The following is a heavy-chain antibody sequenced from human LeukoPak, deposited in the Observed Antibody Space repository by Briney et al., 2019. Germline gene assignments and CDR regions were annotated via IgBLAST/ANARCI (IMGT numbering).Heavy chain of an antibody. CDR2: IYYSGST. D-gene: IGHD4-17*01. J-gene: IGHJ4*02. V-gene: IGHV4-30-4*07. CDR3: ARALGFTVTTFSY. CDR1: GGSIRSGGYS. Sequence: PSETLSLTCAVSGGSIRSGGYSWSWIRQPPGRGLEWIGYIYYSGSTYYNASLKSRVTISVDTSKNQFSLKLSSVTAADTAVYNCARALGFTVTTFSYWGQGTLVTVSS.